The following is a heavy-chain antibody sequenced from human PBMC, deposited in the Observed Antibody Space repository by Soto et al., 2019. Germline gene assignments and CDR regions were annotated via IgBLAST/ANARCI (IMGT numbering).Heavy chain of an antibody. CDR1: GYTFTSYG. CDR3: ARAPWELYYYYGMDV. D-gene: IGHD1-26*01. J-gene: IGHJ6*02. CDR2: ISAYNGNT. Sequence: QVQLVRSGAEVKKPGASVKVSCKASGYTFTSYGISWVRQAPGQGLEGMGWISAYNGNTNYAQKLQGRVTMTTDTSTSTAYMELRSLRSDDTAVYYCARAPWELYYYYGMDVWGQGTTVTVSS. V-gene: IGHV1-18*01.